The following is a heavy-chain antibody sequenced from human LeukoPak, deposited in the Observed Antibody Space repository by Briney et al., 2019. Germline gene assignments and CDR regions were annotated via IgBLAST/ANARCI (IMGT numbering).Heavy chain of an antibody. Sequence: ASVKVSCKASGYTFTGYYMHWVRQAPGQGLEWMGWINPNRGGTNYAQKFQGRVTMTRDTSISTAYMELSRLRSDDTAVYYCARERMGTTYYYDSSGYGLDYWGQGTLVTVSS. V-gene: IGHV1-2*02. J-gene: IGHJ4*02. CDR2: INPNRGGT. CDR1: GYTFTGYY. CDR3: ARERMGTTYYYDSSGYGLDY. D-gene: IGHD3-22*01.